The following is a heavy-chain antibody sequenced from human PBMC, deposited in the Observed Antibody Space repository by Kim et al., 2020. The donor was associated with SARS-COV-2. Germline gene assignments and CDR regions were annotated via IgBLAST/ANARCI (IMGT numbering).Heavy chain of an antibody. CDR1: GGSISSGGYY. CDR2: IYYSGST. J-gene: IGHJ4*02. D-gene: IGHD6-19*01. CDR3: ARSIAVAGWAFDY. Sequence: SETLSLTCTVSGGSISSGGYYWSWIRQHPGKGLEWIGYIYYSGSTYYNPSLKSRVTISVDTSKNQFSLKLSSVTAADTAVYYCARSIAVAGWAFDYWGQGTLVTVSS. V-gene: IGHV4-31*03.